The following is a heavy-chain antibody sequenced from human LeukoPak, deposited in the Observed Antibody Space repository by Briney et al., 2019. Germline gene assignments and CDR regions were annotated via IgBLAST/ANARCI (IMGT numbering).Heavy chain of an antibody. CDR1: GFTFDDYA. D-gene: IGHD3-3*01. J-gene: IGHJ3*02. V-gene: IGHV3-9*01. CDR3: ARKRSILEWLLDAFDI. CDR2: ISWNSGSI. Sequence: GGSLRLSCAASGFTFDDYAMHWVRQAPGKGLEWVSGISWNSGSIGYADSVKGRFTISRDNAKNSLYLQMNSLRAEDTAVYYCARKRSILEWLLDAFDIWGQGTMVTVSS.